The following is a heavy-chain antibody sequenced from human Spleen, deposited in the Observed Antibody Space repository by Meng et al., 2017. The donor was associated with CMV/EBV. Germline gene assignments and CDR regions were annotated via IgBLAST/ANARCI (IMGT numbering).Heavy chain of an antibody. J-gene: IGHJ4*02. D-gene: IGHD4-17*01. CDR1: GVSISFYY. CDR3: ARAAQNAVTPFDY. Sequence: QVQLQESGPGLVKPSATLSLTCTVSGVSISFYYWSWIRQPPGKGLEWIGYIYHTGSTNYSPSLKSRVTISVDTSKNQFSLKLNSVTAADTAVYYCARAAQNAVTPFDYWGQGTLVTVSS. V-gene: IGHV4-59*01. CDR2: IYHTGST.